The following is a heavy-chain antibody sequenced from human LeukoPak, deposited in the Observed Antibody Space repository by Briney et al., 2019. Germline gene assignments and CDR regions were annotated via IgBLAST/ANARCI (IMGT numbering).Heavy chain of an antibody. D-gene: IGHD2-21*01. V-gene: IGHV1-8*01. J-gene: IGHJ4*02. CDR1: GYTFSSYD. CDR2: MNPNSGNT. Sequence: GASVNVSCKASGYTFSSYDINWVRQAPGQGLEWMGWMNPNSGNTGYAQKFQGRVTMTRNTSISTAYMELSSLRFEDTAVYYCARMIAYGDYWGQGTLVTVSS. CDR3: ARMIAYGDY.